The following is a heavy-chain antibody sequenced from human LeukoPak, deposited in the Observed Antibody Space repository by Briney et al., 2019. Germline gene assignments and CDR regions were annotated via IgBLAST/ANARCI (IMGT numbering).Heavy chain of an antibody. CDR1: NGSISSRSFH. CDR3: ARQGASSWYTLYFYGMDV. J-gene: IGHJ6*02. V-gene: IGHV4-39*01. Sequence: PSETLSLTCTVSNGSISSRSFHWGWIRQPPGKGLEWIVSIYHSGKTYYDPSLKSRVTISVDTSKNQFSLKLTAVTAADTAVYYCARQGASSWYTLYFYGMDVWGQGTTVTVSS. CDR2: IYHSGKT. D-gene: IGHD6-13*01.